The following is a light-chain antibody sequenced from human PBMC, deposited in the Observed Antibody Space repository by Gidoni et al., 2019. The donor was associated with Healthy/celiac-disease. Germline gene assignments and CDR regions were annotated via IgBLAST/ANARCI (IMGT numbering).Light chain of an antibody. CDR3: MQALQTPIT. J-gene: IGKJ5*01. Sequence: DFVMTQSPLSLPVTPGEPASISRRSSQSLLHSNGYNYLDWYLQKPGQSPQLLIYWGSNRASGVPDRFSGSGSGTDFTLKISRVEAEDVGVYYCMQALQTPITFGQGTRLEIK. V-gene: IGKV2-28*01. CDR1: QSLLHSNGYNY. CDR2: WGS.